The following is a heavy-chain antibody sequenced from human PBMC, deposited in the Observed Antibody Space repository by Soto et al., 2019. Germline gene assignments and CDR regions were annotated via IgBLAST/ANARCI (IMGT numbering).Heavy chain of an antibody. V-gene: IGHV1-18*04. D-gene: IGHD3-22*01. Sequence: GASVKVSCKASGYTFTSYGISWVRQAPGQGLEWMGWISAYNGDTNYAQKLQGRVTMTTDTSTSTAYTELRSLRSDDTAVYYCARDVNYYDSSGYPDYWGQGTLVTVSS. CDR3: ARDVNYYDSSGYPDY. CDR1: GYTFTSYG. J-gene: IGHJ4*02. CDR2: ISAYNGDT.